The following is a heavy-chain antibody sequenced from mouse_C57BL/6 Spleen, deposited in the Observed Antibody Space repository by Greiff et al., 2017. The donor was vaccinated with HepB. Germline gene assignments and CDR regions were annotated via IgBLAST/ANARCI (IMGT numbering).Heavy chain of an antibody. CDR3: GRRGDGGGYFDV. Sequence: QVQLQQPGAELVRPGSSVKLSCKASGYTFTSYWMHWVKQRPIQGLEWVGNIDPSDSETHYNQKFKDQATLTVDNSSSTDYMQLSSLTSEDSAVYYGGRRGDGGGYFDVWGTGTTVTVSS. J-gene: IGHJ1*03. D-gene: IGHD2-3*01. CDR1: GYTFTSYW. V-gene: IGHV1-52*01. CDR2: IDPSDSET.